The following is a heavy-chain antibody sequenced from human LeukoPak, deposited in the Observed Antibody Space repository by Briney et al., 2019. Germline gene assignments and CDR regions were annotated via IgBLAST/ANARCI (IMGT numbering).Heavy chain of an antibody. CDR3: ARDLGSGWYDYYYMDV. CDR1: GGSFSGYY. Sequence: SETLSLTCAVYGGSFSGYYWSWIRQPPGKGLEWIGEINHSGSTNYNPSLKSRVTISVDTSKNQFSLKLSSVTAADTAVYYCARDLGSGWYDYYYMDVWGKGTTVTVSS. CDR2: INHSGST. V-gene: IGHV4-34*01. J-gene: IGHJ6*03. D-gene: IGHD6-19*01.